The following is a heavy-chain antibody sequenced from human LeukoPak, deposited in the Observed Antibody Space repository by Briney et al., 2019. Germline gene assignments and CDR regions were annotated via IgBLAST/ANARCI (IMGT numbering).Heavy chain of an antibody. Sequence: GGSLRLSCAASGFTFSSYWMSWVRQASGKGLEWVANIKQDGSEKYYVDSVKGRFTISRDNAKNSLYLQMNSLGAEDTAVYYCARRRYSSGWYNDYWGQGTLVTVSS. V-gene: IGHV3-7*01. J-gene: IGHJ4*02. CDR1: GFTFSSYW. CDR3: ARRRYSSGWYNDY. CDR2: IKQDGSEK. D-gene: IGHD6-19*01.